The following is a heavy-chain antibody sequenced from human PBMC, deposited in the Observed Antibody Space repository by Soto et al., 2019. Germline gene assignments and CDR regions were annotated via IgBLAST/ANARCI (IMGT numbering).Heavy chain of an antibody. CDR2: IIPIFGTA. Sequence: SVKVSCKASGGTFSSYAISWVRQAPGQGLEWMGGIIPIFGTANYAQKFQGRVTITADKSTSTAYMELSSLRSEDTAVYYCARVSDYDFWGGSPGGYYYGMDVWGQGTTVTVSS. CDR1: GGTFSSYA. V-gene: IGHV1-69*06. J-gene: IGHJ6*02. CDR3: ARVSDYDFWGGSPGGYYYGMDV. D-gene: IGHD3-3*01.